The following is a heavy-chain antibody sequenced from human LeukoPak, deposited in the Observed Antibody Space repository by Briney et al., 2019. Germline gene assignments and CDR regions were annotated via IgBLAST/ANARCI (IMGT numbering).Heavy chain of an antibody. V-gene: IGHV4-38-2*02. Sequence: SETLSLTCTVSGYSISSGYSWGWIRQPPGKGLEWIGSIYYSGSTYYNPSLKSRVTISVDTSKNQFSLKLSSVTAADTAVYYCARSFTYYYDSSGYSGLPFDYWGQGTLVTVSS. CDR1: GYSISSGYS. D-gene: IGHD3-22*01. J-gene: IGHJ4*02. CDR2: IYYSGST. CDR3: ARSFTYYYDSSGYSGLPFDY.